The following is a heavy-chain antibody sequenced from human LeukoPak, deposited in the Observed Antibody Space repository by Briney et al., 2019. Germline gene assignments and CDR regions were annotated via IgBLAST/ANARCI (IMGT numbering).Heavy chain of an antibody. CDR3: ARTRYDSSGYYYYFDY. Sequence: GGSLRLSCAASGFTFSSNYMSWFRQAPGKGLEWVSVIYSGGSTYYADSVKGRFTISRDNSKNTLYLQMNSLRAEDTAVYYCARTRYDSSGYYYYFDYWGQGTLVTVSS. V-gene: IGHV3-53*01. CDR2: IYSGGST. D-gene: IGHD3-22*01. CDR1: GFTFSSNY. J-gene: IGHJ4*02.